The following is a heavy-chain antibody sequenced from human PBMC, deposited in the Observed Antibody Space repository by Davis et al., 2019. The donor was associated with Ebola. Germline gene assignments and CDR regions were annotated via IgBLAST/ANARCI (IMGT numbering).Heavy chain of an antibody. V-gene: IGHV3-73*01. D-gene: IGHD5-12*01. CDR1: GFNFSGSA. Sequence: GESLKISCAASGFNFSGSAMHWVRQASGKGLEWVGRIRSKANSYATTYGASVKGRFTISRDNSKNTLYLQMNSLRAEDTAVYYCAKEGDIVATIFGGMDVWGQGTTVTVSS. CDR3: AKEGDIVATIFGGMDV. CDR2: IRSKANSYAT. J-gene: IGHJ6*02.